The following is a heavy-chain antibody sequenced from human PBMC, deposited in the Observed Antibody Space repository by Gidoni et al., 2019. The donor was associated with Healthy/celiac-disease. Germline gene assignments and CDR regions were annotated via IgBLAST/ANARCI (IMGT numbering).Heavy chain of an antibody. CDR1: GFTLTSYA. CDR2: TSGSGGST. Sequence: EVLLLDSGGGLIQPVRSLRLSCAASGFTLTSYAMSWVRQAPGKGLEWVSVTSGSGGSTYYADSVKGRFTISRDNSKNTLYLQMNSLRAEDTAVYYCAKAGVYGQVEDWFDPWGQGTLVTVSS. D-gene: IGHD2-8*01. J-gene: IGHJ5*02. CDR3: AKAGVYGQVEDWFDP. V-gene: IGHV3-23*01.